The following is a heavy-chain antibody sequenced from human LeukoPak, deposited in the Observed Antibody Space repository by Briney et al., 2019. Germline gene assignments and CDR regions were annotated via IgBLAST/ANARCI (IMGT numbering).Heavy chain of an antibody. D-gene: IGHD1-26*01. CDR3: AKDIGLVGSTAFDI. V-gene: IGHV3-9*01. CDR2: ISWNSGSI. CDR1: GFTFDDYA. Sequence: GGSLRLSCASSGFTFDDYAMHWVRHAPGKGLEWVSGISWNSGSIGYADPVKGRFTISRDNAKNSLYLQMNSLRAEDTALYYCAKDIGLVGSTAFDIWGQGTMVTVSS. J-gene: IGHJ3*02.